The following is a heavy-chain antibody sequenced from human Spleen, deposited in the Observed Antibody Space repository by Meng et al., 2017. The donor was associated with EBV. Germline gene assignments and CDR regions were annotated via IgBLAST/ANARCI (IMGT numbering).Heavy chain of an antibody. V-gene: IGHV3-53*01. CDR3: ARKTDSRGSGDY. Sequence: VQWEESGGGLIPPGGSLRLSCSVSGFIVSYNFMTWVRQAPGKGPECVSVIYSGGGTYYADSVKGRFTNSRDNSKNTLYLQMNNLRAEDTAMYYCARKTDSRGSGDYWGQGTLVTVSS. CDR2: IYSGGGT. CDR1: GFIVSYNF. D-gene: IGHD3-22*01. J-gene: IGHJ4*02.